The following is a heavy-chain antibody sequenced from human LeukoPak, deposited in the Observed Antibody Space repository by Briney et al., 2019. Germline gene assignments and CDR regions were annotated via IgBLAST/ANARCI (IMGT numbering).Heavy chain of an antibody. CDR1: GGSISSSSYY. V-gene: IGHV4-39*01. Sequence: SVTLSLTCTVSGGSISSSSYYWGWIRQPPGKGLEWIGSIYYSGSTYYNPSLKSRVTISVDTSKNQFSLKLSSVTAADTAVYYCARTTGRYCSSTSCYQAMFDPWGQGTLVTVSS. D-gene: IGHD2-2*01. J-gene: IGHJ5*02. CDR2: IYYSGST. CDR3: ARTTGRYCSSTSCYQAMFDP.